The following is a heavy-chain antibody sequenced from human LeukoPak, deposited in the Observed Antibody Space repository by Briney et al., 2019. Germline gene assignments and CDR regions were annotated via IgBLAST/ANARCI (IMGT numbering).Heavy chain of an antibody. V-gene: IGHV4-59*01. CDR1: GGSISSYY. D-gene: IGHD2-15*01. Sequence: SETLSLTCTVSGGSISSYYWSWIRQPLGKGLEWIGYIYYSGSTNYNPSLKSRVTISVDTSKNQFSLKLSSVTAADTAVYYCARGEVVVAATSSYYYGMDVWGQGTTVTVSS. J-gene: IGHJ6*02. CDR3: ARGEVVVAATSSYYYGMDV. CDR2: IYYSGST.